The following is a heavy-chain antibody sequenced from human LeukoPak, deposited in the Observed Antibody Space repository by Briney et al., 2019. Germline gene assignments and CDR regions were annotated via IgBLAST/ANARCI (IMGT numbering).Heavy chain of an antibody. J-gene: IGHJ3*02. Sequence: GGSLRLSCAASGFTFDDYGMSWVRQAPGKGLEWVSGINWNGGSTGYADSVKGRFTISRDNAKNSLYLQMNSLRVEDTALYYCARGSELRYSDAFDIWGQGTMVTVSS. CDR2: INWNGGST. CDR3: ARGSELRYSDAFDI. D-gene: IGHD2-15*01. V-gene: IGHV3-20*04. CDR1: GFTFDDYG.